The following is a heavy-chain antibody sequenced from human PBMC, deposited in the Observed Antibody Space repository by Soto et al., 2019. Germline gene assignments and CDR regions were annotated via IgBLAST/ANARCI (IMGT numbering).Heavy chain of an antibody. CDR3: ARLGVVAPVDNA. Sequence: ETLSVTCSIASGPINYHSYHMCWIRQPPGKGLEWCGGIFYTATTYYSPSLKDRVTISVDTAKNSSSLHLSSVTAADPAVYLCARLGVVAPVDNAWGQGTLVPVYS. J-gene: IGHJ5*02. D-gene: IGHD2-15*01. CDR1: SGPINYHSYH. V-gene: IGHV4-39*02. CDR2: IFYTATT.